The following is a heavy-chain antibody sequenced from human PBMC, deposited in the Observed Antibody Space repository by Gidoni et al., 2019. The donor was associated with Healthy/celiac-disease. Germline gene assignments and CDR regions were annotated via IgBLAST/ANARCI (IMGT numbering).Heavy chain of an antibody. CDR3: ARHLYSSSWYDAGGAFDI. Sequence: QVQLQESGPGLVKPSETLSLTCTVSGGSISSYYWRWIRQPPGKGLEWIGYIYYSGSTNYNPSLKSRVTISVDTSKNQFSLKLSSVTAADTAVYYCARHLYSSSWYDAGGAFDIWGQGTMVTVSS. CDR2: IYYSGST. CDR1: GGSISSYY. V-gene: IGHV4-59*08. D-gene: IGHD6-13*01. J-gene: IGHJ3*02.